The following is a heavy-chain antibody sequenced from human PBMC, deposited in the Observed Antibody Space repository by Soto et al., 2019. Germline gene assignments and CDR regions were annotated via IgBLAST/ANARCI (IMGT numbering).Heavy chain of an antibody. CDR3: ARTLYSSTWYYFDY. V-gene: IGHV3-30*04. J-gene: IGHJ4*02. D-gene: IGHD6-13*01. Sequence: PGGSLRLSCAASGFTFSTYSMHWVRQAQGKGLEGVAVISYDGSDKYYADSVKGRFTISRDNSKNTLYLQMNSLRAEDTAVYYCARTLYSSTWYYFDYWGQGTLVTVSS. CDR1: GFTFSTYS. CDR2: ISYDGSDK.